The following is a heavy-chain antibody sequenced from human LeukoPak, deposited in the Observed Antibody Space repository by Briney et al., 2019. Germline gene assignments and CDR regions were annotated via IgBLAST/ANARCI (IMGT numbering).Heavy chain of an antibody. V-gene: IGHV1-2*02. D-gene: IGHD1-26*01. J-gene: IGHJ6*01. Sequence: GASVKVSCKASGYTFTGYYMHWVRQAPGQGLEWMGWINPNSGGTNYAQKFQGRVTMTRDTSISTAYMELSRLRSDDTAVYYCARGAGATRSFYYYGIHVWPQGPTVSVSS. CDR1: GYTFTGYY. CDR2: INPNSGGT. CDR3: ARGAGATRSFYYYGIHV.